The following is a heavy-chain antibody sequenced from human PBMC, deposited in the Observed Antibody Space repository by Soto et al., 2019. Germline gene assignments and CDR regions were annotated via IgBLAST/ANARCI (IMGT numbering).Heavy chain of an antibody. Sequence: SETLSLTCTVSGGSISSGGYYWSWIRQHPGKGLEWIGYIYYSGSTYYNPSLKSRVTISVDTSKNHFSLMVDSVTAADTAVYYCARARFQVLYGKPYFDSWGQGTLVTVSS. J-gene: IGHJ4*02. D-gene: IGHD2-2*02. CDR3: ARARFQVLYGKPYFDS. V-gene: IGHV4-31*03. CDR1: GGSISSGGYY. CDR2: IYYSGST.